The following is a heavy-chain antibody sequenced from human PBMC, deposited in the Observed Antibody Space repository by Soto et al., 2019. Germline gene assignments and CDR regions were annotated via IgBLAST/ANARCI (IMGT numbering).Heavy chain of an antibody. J-gene: IGHJ3*02. V-gene: IGHV1-69*12. Sequence: QVQLVQSGAAVKKPGSSVKVSCKASGGTFSSYAISWVRQAPGQGLEWMGGIIPIFGTANYAQKFQGRVTITAEESTSTAYMELSSLRSEDTAEYYCANSDYDILTGYYNDDAFDIWGQGTMVTVSS. D-gene: IGHD3-9*01. CDR3: ANSDYDILTGYYNDDAFDI. CDR1: GGTFSSYA. CDR2: IIPIFGTA.